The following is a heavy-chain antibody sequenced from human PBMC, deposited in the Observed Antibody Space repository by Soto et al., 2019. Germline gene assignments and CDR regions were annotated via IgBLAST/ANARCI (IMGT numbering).Heavy chain of an antibody. CDR3: AKDQLRTPRYYGMDV. Sequence: EVQLLESGGGLVQPGGSLRLSCAASGFPFSSYAMSWVRQAPGKGLEWVSAISGSGGSTYYADSVKGRFTISRDNSKNTLYLQMNSLRAEDTAVYYCAKDQLRTPRYYGMDVWGQGTTVTVSS. J-gene: IGHJ6*02. CDR2: ISGSGGST. CDR1: GFPFSSYA. V-gene: IGHV3-23*01. D-gene: IGHD3-3*01.